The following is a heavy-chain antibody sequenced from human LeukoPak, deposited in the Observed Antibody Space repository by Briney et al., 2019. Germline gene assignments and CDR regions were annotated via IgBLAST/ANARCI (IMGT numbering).Heavy chain of an antibody. V-gene: IGHV4-61*05. D-gene: IGHD3-10*01. CDR2: IYTSGST. Sequence: KPSETLSLTCTVSGGSISSSSYYWGWIRQPPGKGLEWIGRIYTSGSTNYNPSLKSRVTMSVDTSKNQFSLKLSSVTAADTAVYYCATGTGDFDYWGQGTLVTVSS. J-gene: IGHJ4*02. CDR1: GGSISSSSYY. CDR3: ATGTGDFDY.